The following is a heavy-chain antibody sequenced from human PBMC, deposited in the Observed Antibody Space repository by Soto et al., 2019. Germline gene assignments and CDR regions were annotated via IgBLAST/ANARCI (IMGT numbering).Heavy chain of an antibody. CDR2: IIPIFGTA. J-gene: IGHJ5*02. CDR3: AIGATYYDIVTVYYIWFDP. CDR1: GGTFSSYA. D-gene: IGHD3-9*01. Sequence: QVQLVQSGAEVKKPGSSVKVSCKASGGTFSSYAISWVRQAPGQGLEWMGGIIPIFGTANSAQKFQGRVTITADESTSTAYMELSSLRAEDTAVYYCAIGATYYDIVTVYYIWFDPWGQGTLVTVSS. V-gene: IGHV1-69*01.